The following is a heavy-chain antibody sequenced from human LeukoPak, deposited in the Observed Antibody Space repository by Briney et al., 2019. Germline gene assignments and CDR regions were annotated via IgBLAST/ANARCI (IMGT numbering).Heavy chain of an antibody. CDR2: IYYSGST. CDR1: GGSINSTNYY. Sequence: TSETLSLTCTVSGGSINSTNYYWGWIRQPPGKGLEWIGSIYYSGSTYYNPSLKSRVTISVDTSKNQFSLKLSSVTAADTAVYYCARHVDFWSGYYDYWGQGTLVTVSS. J-gene: IGHJ4*02. CDR3: ARHVDFWSGYYDY. V-gene: IGHV4-39*01. D-gene: IGHD3-3*01.